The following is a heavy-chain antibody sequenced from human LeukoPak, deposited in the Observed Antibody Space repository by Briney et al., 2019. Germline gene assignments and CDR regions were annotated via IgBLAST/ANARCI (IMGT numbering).Heavy chain of an antibody. Sequence: ASVKVSCKASGYSFTSYGITWVRQAPGQGLEWMGWISAYYGHTNYAQKLQGRVTMTTDTSTNTAYMELRSLRSDDTAVYYCARDSPGASYGFKFSDYWGQGTLVTVSS. CDR3: ARDSPGASYGFKFSDY. V-gene: IGHV1-18*01. J-gene: IGHJ4*02. D-gene: IGHD5-18*01. CDR1: GYSFTSYG. CDR2: ISAYYGHT.